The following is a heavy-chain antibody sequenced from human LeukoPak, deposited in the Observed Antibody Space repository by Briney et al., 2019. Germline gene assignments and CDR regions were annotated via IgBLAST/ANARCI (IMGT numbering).Heavy chain of an antibody. Sequence: GGSLRLSCAASGFTFSDYYMNWIRQAPGKGLEWISDISNSGRTIYYADSVKGRFTISRDNAKNSLYLQMNSLRAEDTAVYYCARGPSEHVLRFLEWSTYYYGMDVWGQGTTVTVSS. CDR2: ISNSGRTI. D-gene: IGHD3-3*01. V-gene: IGHV3-11*01. CDR3: ARGPSEHVLRFLEWSTYYYGMDV. CDR1: GFTFSDYY. J-gene: IGHJ6*02.